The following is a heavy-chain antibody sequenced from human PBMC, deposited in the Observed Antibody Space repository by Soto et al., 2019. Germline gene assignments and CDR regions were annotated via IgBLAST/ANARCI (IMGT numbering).Heavy chain of an antibody. CDR3: AKDRQRRTSGYFFDY. CDR1: GFTFSTYA. J-gene: IGHJ4*02. Sequence: EVQLLESGGKLVQPGGSLTLSCAASGFTFSTYAMAWVRQAPGKGLEWVSGVSASGLNTDYADPVKGRFYISRDNSKNTVSLHMNSLRAEDTAFYYCAKDRQRRTSGYFFDYWCQGTPVTVSS. CDR2: VSASGLNT. D-gene: IGHD6-25*01. V-gene: IGHV3-23*01.